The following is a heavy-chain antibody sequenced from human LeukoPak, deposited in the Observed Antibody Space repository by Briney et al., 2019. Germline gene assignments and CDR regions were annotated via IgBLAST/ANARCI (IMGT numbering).Heavy chain of an antibody. V-gene: IGHV4-38-2*02. D-gene: IGHD6-25*01. J-gene: IGHJ4*02. CDR3: ARLLAYSSELDY. CDR2: IHHGGTT. CDR1: GYSISSGYY. Sequence: PSETLSLTCTVSGYSISSGYYWGWIRQPPGKGLEWIGSIHHGGTTYYNPSLKSRVTISVDTSKNQFSLKLSSVIAADTAVYYCARLLAYSSELDYWGQGTLVTVSS.